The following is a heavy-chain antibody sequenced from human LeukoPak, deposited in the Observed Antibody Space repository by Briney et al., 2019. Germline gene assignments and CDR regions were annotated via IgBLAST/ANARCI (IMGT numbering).Heavy chain of an antibody. CDR2: ISEAI. CDR1: GFVFSRDN. J-gene: IGHJ4*02. CDR3: VREVGRPKTFYFDS. Sequence: GGSLRLSCIASGFVFSRDNMNWVRRAPGKGLEWVAHISEAIYYADSVQGRFTISRNNAKNSLYLQMSNLRAEDTAMYYCVREVGRPKTFYFDSWGRGTPVTVSS. V-gene: IGHV3-48*04. D-gene: IGHD3-16*01.